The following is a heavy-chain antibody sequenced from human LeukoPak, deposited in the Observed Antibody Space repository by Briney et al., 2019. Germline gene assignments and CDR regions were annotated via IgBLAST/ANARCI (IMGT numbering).Heavy chain of an antibody. CDR2: ISGSDAGT. V-gene: IGHV3-23*01. D-gene: IGHD5-18*01. J-gene: IGHJ3*02. CDR3: ARATWIQLWERGAFDI. CDR1: GFTFNNYA. Sequence: PGGSLRLSCAASGFTFNNYAMSWVRQAPGKGLEWVSAISGSDAGTYYADSVKGRFTISRDNSKNTLYLQMNSLRAEDTAVYYCARATWIQLWERGAFDIWGQGTMVTVSS.